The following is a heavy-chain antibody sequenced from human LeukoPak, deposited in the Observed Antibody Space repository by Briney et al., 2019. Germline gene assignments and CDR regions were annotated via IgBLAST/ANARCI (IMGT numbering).Heavy chain of an antibody. J-gene: IGHJ4*02. D-gene: IGHD3-9*01. V-gene: IGHV4-39*07. Sequence: SETLSLTCTVSGGSINSSSYFWGWIRQPPGKGLEWIGSIYYSGSTYYNPSLKSRVTISVDTSRNQLSLKVTSVTTADTAVYYCAKGRKDFDTNLGPFDSWGQGILVTVSS. CDR1: GGSINSSSYF. CDR3: AKGRKDFDTNLGPFDS. CDR2: IYYSGST.